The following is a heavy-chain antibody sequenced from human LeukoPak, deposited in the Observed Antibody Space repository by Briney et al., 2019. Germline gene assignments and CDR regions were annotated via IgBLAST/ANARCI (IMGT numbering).Heavy chain of an antibody. CDR3: ATKGGSYCSGGSCYDY. CDR2: IIPILGIA. J-gene: IGHJ4*02. D-gene: IGHD2-15*01. Sequence: ASVKVSCKASGGTFSSYAISWVLQAPGQGLEWMGGIIPILGIANYAQKFQGRVTITADKSTSTAYMELSSLRSEDTAVYYCATKGGSYCSGGSCYDYWGQGTLVTVSS. V-gene: IGHV1-69*10. CDR1: GGTFSSYA.